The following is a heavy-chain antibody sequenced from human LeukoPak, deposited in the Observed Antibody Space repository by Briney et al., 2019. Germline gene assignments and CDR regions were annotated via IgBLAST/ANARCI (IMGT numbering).Heavy chain of an antibody. CDR1: GGSISSYY. D-gene: IGHD6-19*01. V-gene: IGHV4-59*12. CDR3: ARDPWGIAVAGYFDY. CDR2: IYYSGST. J-gene: IGHJ4*02. Sequence: SETLSLTCTVSGGSISSYYWSWIRQPPGKGLEWIGYIYYSGSTNYNPSLKSRVTISVDTSKNQFSLKLSSVTAADTAVYYCARDPWGIAVAGYFDYWGQGTLVTVSS.